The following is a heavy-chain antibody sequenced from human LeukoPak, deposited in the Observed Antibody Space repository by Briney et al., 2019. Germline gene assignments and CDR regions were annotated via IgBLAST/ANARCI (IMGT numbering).Heavy chain of an antibody. CDR3: AKDVRYSSGWLDY. CDR2: ISWNSGSI. Sequence: PGGSLRLSCAASGFTFDDYAMHWVRQAPGKGLEWVSGISWNSGSIGYADSVKGRFTISRDNAKNSLYLQMNSLRAEDTALYYCAKDVRYSSGWLDYWGQGTLVTVSS. CDR1: GFTFDDYA. D-gene: IGHD6-19*01. V-gene: IGHV3-9*01. J-gene: IGHJ4*02.